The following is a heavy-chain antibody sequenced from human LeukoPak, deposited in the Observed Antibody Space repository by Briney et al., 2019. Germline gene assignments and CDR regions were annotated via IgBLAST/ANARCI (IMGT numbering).Heavy chain of an antibody. D-gene: IGHD1-26*01. CDR3: TRSPSTGRFDY. V-gene: IGHV1-2*02. Sequence: ASVKVSCKASGYTFTGYYMHWVRQAPGQGLEWMGWINPNSGDISYAQKFQGRVTMTRDTSISTAYMELSRLRSDDTAVYYCTRSPSTGRFDYWGQGTLVTVSS. J-gene: IGHJ4*02. CDR1: GYTFTGYY. CDR2: INPNSGDI.